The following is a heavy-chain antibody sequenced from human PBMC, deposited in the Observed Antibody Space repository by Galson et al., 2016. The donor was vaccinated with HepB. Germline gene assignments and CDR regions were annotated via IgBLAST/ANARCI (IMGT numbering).Heavy chain of an antibody. J-gene: IGHJ4*02. CDR2: ITHSGGT. CDR1: SGSFNGYY. Sequence: SETLSLTCAVYSGSFNGYYWSWIRQPPGKGLEWIGDITHSGGTNYDTSLKSRVNLSVDTSKKQFSLNLRSVTAADTALYCCARGRGVSGSYFVDSWGQGTLVAVSS. D-gene: IGHD1-26*01. CDR3: ARGRGVSGSYFVDS. V-gene: IGHV4-34*01.